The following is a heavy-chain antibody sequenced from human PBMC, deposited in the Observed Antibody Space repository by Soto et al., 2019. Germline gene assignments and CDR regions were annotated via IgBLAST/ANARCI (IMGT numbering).Heavy chain of an antibody. CDR2: ISASNGNT. CDR1: GYTLTELS. Sequence: ASVKVSCKVSGYTLTELSMHWVRQAPGQGLEWMGWISASNGNTDYAQKFQGRVTMTTDTSTSTAYVEMRSLRSDDTAVYYCAIHSANFYDTSGYYGGDYWGQGTLVTVPQ. CDR3: AIHSANFYDTSGYYGGDY. D-gene: IGHD3-22*01. J-gene: IGHJ4*02. V-gene: IGHV1-18*01.